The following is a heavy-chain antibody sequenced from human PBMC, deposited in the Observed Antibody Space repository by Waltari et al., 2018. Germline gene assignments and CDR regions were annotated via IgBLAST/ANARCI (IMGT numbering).Heavy chain of an antibody. V-gene: IGHV3-43D*03. D-gene: IGHD6-19*01. Sequence: EVQLVESGGVVVQPGGSLRLSCAASGFTFDDYAMHWVRQAPGKGLEWVSLISWDGGSTYYADSVKGRFTISRDNSKNSLYLQMNSLRAEDTALYYCAKSPAGAYYFDYWGQGTLVTVSS. J-gene: IGHJ4*02. CDR3: AKSPAGAYYFDY. CDR1: GFTFDDYA. CDR2: ISWDGGST.